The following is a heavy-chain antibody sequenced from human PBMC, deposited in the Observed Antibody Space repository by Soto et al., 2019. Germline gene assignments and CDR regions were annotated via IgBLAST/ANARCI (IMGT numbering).Heavy chain of an antibody. CDR1: GFTFSSYA. D-gene: IGHD3-9*01. V-gene: IGHV3-23*01. Sequence: GGSLRLSCAASGFTFSSYAMSWVRQAPGKGLEWVSAISGSGGSTYYADSVKGRFTISRDNSKNTLYLQMNSLRAEDTAVYYCAKASVLRYFQYYFDHWGQGTLVTVSS. CDR3: AKASVLRYFQYYFDH. J-gene: IGHJ4*02. CDR2: ISGSGGST.